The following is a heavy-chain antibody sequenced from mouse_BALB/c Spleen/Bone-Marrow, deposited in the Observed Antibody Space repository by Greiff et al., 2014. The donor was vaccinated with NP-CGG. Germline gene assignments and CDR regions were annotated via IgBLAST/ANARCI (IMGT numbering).Heavy chain of an antibody. D-gene: IGHD2-4*01. CDR3: ARPRHDYDDAMDY. CDR2: IDPSDSET. J-gene: IGHJ4*01. CDR1: GYSFTSYW. V-gene: IGHV1S127*01. Sequence: VQLQQSGPQLVRPGASVKISCKASGYSFTSYWMHWVKQRPGQGLEWIGMIDPSDSETRLNQKFKDKATLTVDKSSSTAYMQLSSPTLEDSAVYSCARPRHDYDDAMDYWGQGTSVTASS.